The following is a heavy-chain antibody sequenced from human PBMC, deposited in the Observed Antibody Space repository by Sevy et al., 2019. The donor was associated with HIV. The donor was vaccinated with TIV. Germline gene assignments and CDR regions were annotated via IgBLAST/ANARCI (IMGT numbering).Heavy chain of an antibody. D-gene: IGHD6-13*01. Sequence: ASVKVSCKASGYTFTSYGITWVRQAPGQGLEWMGWISTYNTNYAEKLQGRVTMTTDTSTSTVYMELSRLRSDDTAVYYCARDISSSWGYWGQGTLVTVSS. J-gene: IGHJ4*02. CDR2: ISTYNT. CDR1: GYTFTSYG. V-gene: IGHV1-18*01. CDR3: ARDISSSWGY.